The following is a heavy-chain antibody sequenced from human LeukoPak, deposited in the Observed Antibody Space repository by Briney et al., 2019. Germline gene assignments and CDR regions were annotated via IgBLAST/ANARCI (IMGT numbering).Heavy chain of an antibody. D-gene: IGHD6-13*01. V-gene: IGHV3-23*01. J-gene: IGHJ5*02. CDR3: AKDNYHSSSFLNWFDP. CDR2: ISGNGGST. Sequence: GGSLRLSCAASGFTFSSYAMSWVRQAPGKGLEWVSAISGNGGSTYCADSVKGRFTISRDNSKNTLYLQMNSLRAEDTAVYYCAKDNYHSSSFLNWFDPWGQGTLVTVSS. CDR1: GFTFSSYA.